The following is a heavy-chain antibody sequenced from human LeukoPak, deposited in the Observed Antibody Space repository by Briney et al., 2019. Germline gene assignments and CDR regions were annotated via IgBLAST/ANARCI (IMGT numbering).Heavy chain of an antibody. CDR3: ARGSPGSGSSYYYYYYYMDV. CDR1: GGFISSYY. CDR2: IYTSGST. J-gene: IGHJ6*03. Sequence: SETLSLTCTVSGGFISSYYWSWIRQPAGKGLEWIGRIYTSGSTNYNPSLKSRVTISVDTSKNQFSLKLSSVTAADTAVYYCARGSPGSGSSYYYYYYYMDVWGKGTTVTISS. D-gene: IGHD3-10*01. V-gene: IGHV4-4*07.